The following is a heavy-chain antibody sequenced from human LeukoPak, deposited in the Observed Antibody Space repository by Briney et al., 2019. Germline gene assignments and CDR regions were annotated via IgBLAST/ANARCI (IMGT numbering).Heavy chain of an antibody. J-gene: IGHJ4*02. CDR3: ARRPTVGARVSYYFDY. Sequence: SETLSLTCTVSGGSISSYYWSWIRQPPGKGLEWIGEINHSGSTNYNPSLKSRVTISVDTSKNQFSLKLSSVTAADTAVYYCARRPTVGARVSYYFDYWGQGTLVTVSS. V-gene: IGHV4-34*01. CDR2: INHSGST. CDR1: GGSISSYY. D-gene: IGHD1-26*01.